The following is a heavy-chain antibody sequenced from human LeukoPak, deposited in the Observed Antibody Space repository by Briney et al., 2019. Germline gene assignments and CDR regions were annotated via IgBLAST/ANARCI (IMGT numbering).Heavy chain of an antibody. J-gene: IGHJ4*02. Sequence: GASVKVSCKASGYTFTAYYIHWVRQAPGQGLEWMGWINPNNDVTNFAQKFQGRVTMTRDTSISTAYMELSSLISDDTAVYYCERGPATGGLDYWGQGTLVTVSS. CDR3: ERGPATGGLDY. CDR1: GYTFTAYY. CDR2: INPNNDVT. V-gene: IGHV1-2*02. D-gene: IGHD1-26*01.